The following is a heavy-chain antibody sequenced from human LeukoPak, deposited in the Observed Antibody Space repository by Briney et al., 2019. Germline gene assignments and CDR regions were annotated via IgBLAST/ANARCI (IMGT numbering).Heavy chain of an antibody. V-gene: IGHV3-30-3*01. CDR1: GFTFSTYI. Sequence: GRSLRLSCAASGFTFSTYIMHWVRQAPGKGLEWVAVISYDGNNKYYADSVKGRFTISRDNSKSTLYLQMNSLRAEDTAVYYCARAPRSEDDAFDIWGQGTMVTVSS. J-gene: IGHJ3*02. CDR3: ARAPRSEDDAFDI. CDR2: ISYDGNNK.